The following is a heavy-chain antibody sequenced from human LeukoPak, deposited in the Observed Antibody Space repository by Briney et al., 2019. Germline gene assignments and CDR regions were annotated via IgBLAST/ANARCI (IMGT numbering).Heavy chain of an antibody. V-gene: IGHV3-7*01. CDR1: TFTFTPGW. J-gene: IGHJ4*02. Sequence: GGSLRLSCEASTFTFTPGWMSWVRQAPGKGLEWVAMIKRDGGEKYYVDSVKGRFTISRDNAKKSLYLQVDSLRDEDTAVYYCASLDTAHPSGVYWGQGTLVTVSS. D-gene: IGHD5-18*01. CDR2: IKRDGGEK. CDR3: ASLDTAHPSGVY.